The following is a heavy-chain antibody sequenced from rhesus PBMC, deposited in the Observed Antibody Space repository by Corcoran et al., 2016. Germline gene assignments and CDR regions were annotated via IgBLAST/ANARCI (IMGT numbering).Heavy chain of an antibody. Sequence: QVQLQESGPGLVKPSETLSLTCAVSGGSISSGSYYGSWIHQPPGKGLEWIWYITYSGSTSYNPSLKSRVTISRDTSKNQFSLKLSSVTAADTAVYYCARDRIAFDYWGQGVLVTVSS. D-gene: IGHD2-2*01. V-gene: IGHV4-122*02. CDR1: GGSISSGSYY. J-gene: IGHJ4*01. CDR3: ARDRIAFDY. CDR2: ITYSGST.